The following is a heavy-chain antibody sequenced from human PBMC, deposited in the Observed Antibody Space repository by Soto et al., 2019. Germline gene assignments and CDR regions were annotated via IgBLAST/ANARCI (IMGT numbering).Heavy chain of an antibody. J-gene: IGHJ4*02. D-gene: IGHD6-19*01. Sequence: PSETLSLTCTVSGGSINSYYWSWIRQPPGKGLEWIGYIYYSGSTNSNPSLKSRVTISVDTSRNQFSLRLSSVTAADTAVYYCAREAAVGGMPFDYWDQGTLVTVS. CDR1: GGSINSYY. V-gene: IGHV4-59*01. CDR2: IYYSGST. CDR3: AREAAVGGMPFDY.